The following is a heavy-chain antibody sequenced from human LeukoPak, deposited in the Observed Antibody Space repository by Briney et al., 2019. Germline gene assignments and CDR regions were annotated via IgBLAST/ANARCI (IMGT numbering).Heavy chain of an antibody. D-gene: IGHD1-1*01. CDR2: ISSSSSTI. V-gene: IGHV3-48*01. CDR3: AREFASHWFDY. Sequence: QPGGSLRLSCAASGFTFSSYSMNWVRQAPGKGLEWVSYISSSSSTIYYADSVKGRFTISRDNAKNSLYLQMNSLRAEDTAVYYCAREFASHWFDYWGQGTLVTVSS. CDR1: GFTFSSYS. J-gene: IGHJ4*02.